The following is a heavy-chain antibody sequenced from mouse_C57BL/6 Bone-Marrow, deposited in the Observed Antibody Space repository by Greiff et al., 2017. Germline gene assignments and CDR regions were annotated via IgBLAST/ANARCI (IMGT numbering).Heavy chain of an antibody. CDR2: IDPNSGGT. Sequence: QVQLKQPGAELVKPGASVKLSCKASGYTFTSYWMHWVKQRPGRGLEWIGRIDPNSGGTKYNEKFKSKATLTVDKPSITAYMQRSSLTSEDSAVYYCAHGSYFYWYFAVWGTGTTVTVSS. D-gene: IGHD1-1*02. CDR1: GYTFTSYW. J-gene: IGHJ1*03. V-gene: IGHV1-72*01. CDR3: AHGSYFYWYFAV.